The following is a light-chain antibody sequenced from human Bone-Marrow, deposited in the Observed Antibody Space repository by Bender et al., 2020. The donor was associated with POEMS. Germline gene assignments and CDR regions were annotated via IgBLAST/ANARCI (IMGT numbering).Light chain of an antibody. Sequence: QSALTQPASVSWSPGQAISISCTGTSSDVGGYNLVSWDQQHPGKAPKLILYEVSTRRSGVSSRFSGSESGNTASLTSSGPQAEDEADYYCCSYAGSVWVFGGGTKLTVL. CDR1: SSDVGGYNL. CDR3: CSYAGSVWV. J-gene: IGLJ3*02. V-gene: IGLV2-23*02. CDR2: EVS.